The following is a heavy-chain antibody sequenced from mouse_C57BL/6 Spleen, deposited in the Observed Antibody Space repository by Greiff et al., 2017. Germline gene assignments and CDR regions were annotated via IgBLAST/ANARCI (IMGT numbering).Heavy chain of an antibody. Sequence: VQLQQPGAELVKPGASVKMSCKASGYTFTSYWITWVKQRPGQGLEWIGDIYPGSGSTNYNEKFKSKATLTVDTSSSTAYMQLSSLTSVDSAVCYCARLITTVPYFDFWGQGTTLTVSS. CDR1: GYTFTSYW. CDR3: ARLITTVPYFDF. V-gene: IGHV1-55*01. D-gene: IGHD1-1*01. CDR2: IYPGSGST. J-gene: IGHJ2*01.